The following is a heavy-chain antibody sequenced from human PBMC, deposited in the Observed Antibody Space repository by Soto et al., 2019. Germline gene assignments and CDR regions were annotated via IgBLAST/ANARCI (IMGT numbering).Heavy chain of an antibody. Sequence: EVQLVESGGGLVQPGGSLRLSCEASRYTFSFDWMTWVRQAPGKGPEWVANIMQGGNEMYYMDSVKGRFTISRDSVKNSVFLQMNSLRAEDTAVYYCASGDHLDYWGQGTLVTVSS. V-gene: IGHV3-7*03. J-gene: IGHJ4*02. CDR2: IMQGGNEM. CDR1: RYTFSFDW. CDR3: ASGDHLDY.